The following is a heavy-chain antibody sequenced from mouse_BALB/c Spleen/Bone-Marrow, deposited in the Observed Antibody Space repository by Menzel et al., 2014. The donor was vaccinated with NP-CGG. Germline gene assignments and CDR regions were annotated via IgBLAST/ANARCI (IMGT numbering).Heavy chain of an antibody. V-gene: IGHV2-5-1*01. CDR1: GLSLTSYG. D-gene: IGHD2-14*01. Sequence: QVQLKQSGPSLVQPSQSLSITCTVSGLSLTSYGVHWVRQSPGKGLEWLGVIWRGGSTDYNEDFMSRLSTTKVNTKSQVFFKMNSLQADETAIYYCAKNGGYDGWFAYWGQGTLVTVSA. CDR3: AKNGGYDGWFAY. J-gene: IGHJ3*01. CDR2: IWRGGST.